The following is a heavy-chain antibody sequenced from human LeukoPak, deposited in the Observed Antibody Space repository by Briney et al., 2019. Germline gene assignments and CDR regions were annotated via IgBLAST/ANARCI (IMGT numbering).Heavy chain of an antibody. CDR2: MNPNSGNT. CDR3: ARAIAARYYYYMDV. J-gene: IGHJ6*03. CDR1: GYTFTSYD. Sequence: ASVKVSCKASGYTFTSYDINWVRQATGQGLEWMGWMNPNSGNTGYAQKFQGRVTITRNTSISTAYMELSSLRSEDTAVYYCARAIAARYYYYMDVWGKGTTVTVSS. V-gene: IGHV1-8*03. D-gene: IGHD6-6*01.